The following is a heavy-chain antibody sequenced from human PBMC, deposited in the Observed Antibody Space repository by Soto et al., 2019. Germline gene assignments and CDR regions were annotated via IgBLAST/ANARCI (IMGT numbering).Heavy chain of an antibody. CDR1: GYPFSSFA. D-gene: IGHD1-26*01. Sequence: QVQLVQSGAEVKKPGASVKVSCKASGYPFSSFAMHWVRQAPGQRLEWMGWRNAGNDNTKYSQKFQGRVTITRDTSANTVYMELSSLGSEDSSVYYCARGGGSFPYFDSWGQGTLVTVSS. CDR2: RNAGNDNT. CDR3: ARGGGSFPYFDS. V-gene: IGHV1-3*01. J-gene: IGHJ4*02.